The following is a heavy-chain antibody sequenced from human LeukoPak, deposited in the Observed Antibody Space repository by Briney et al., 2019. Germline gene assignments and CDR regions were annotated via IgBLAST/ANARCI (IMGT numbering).Heavy chain of an antibody. J-gene: IGHJ4*02. Sequence: AGGSLRLSCVASGFTFSSYWMTWVRQAPGKGLEWVANIKQDGTEKNYVDSVKGRFTISRDNTENSVYLQMNSLRVEDTAVYFCAGGEGWTEVGWGQATQVTVSS. V-gene: IGHV3-7*03. CDR2: IKQDGTEK. D-gene: IGHD3/OR15-3a*01. CDR1: GFTFSSYW. CDR3: AGGEGWTEVG.